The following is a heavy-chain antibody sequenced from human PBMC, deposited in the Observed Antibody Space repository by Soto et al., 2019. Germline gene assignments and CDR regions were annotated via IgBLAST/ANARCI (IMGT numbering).Heavy chain of an antibody. D-gene: IGHD2-8*01. CDR2: ITTSGGNT. J-gene: IGHJ6*03. V-gene: IGHV3-23*01. Sequence: EVQLLESGGGLVQPGGSLRLSCAASGFTFSSYALSWVRQAPGKGLEWVSTITTSGGNTYYADSVKGRFTISRDNSKHTLYLQMTSLRAEDTSLYYCAGRYCTNGVCYTNYYYYMDVWGKGTTVTVSS. CDR1: GFTFSSYA. CDR3: AGRYCTNGVCYTNYYYYMDV.